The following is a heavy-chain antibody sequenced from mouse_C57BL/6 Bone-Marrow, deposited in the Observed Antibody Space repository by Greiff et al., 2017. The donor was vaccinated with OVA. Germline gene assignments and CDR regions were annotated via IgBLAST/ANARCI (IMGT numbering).Heavy chain of an antibody. Sequence: VQLKQSGGDLVKPGGSLKLSCAASGFTFSSYGMSWVRQTPDKRLEWVATISSGGSYTYYPDSVKGRFTITRDNAKNILYLQMSSLKSEDTAMYYCARHYPWYYFDYWGQGTTLTVSS. J-gene: IGHJ2*01. CDR3: ARHYPWYYFDY. CDR2: ISSGGSYT. V-gene: IGHV5-6*01. CDR1: GFTFSSYG.